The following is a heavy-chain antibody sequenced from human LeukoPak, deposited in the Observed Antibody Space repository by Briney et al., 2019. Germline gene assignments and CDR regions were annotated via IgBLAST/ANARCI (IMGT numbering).Heavy chain of an antibody. CDR2: ISGSGGST. CDR1: GFTFSTYV. CDR3: AKGNWRYFDY. J-gene: IGHJ4*02. D-gene: IGHD1-1*01. Sequence: GGSLRLSCAASGFTFSTYVMSWVRQAPGKGLEWVSAISGSGGSTYYADSVKGRFTISRDNSMNTLYLQMNSLGADDTAVYYCAKGNWRYFDYWGQGTLVTVSS. V-gene: IGHV3-23*01.